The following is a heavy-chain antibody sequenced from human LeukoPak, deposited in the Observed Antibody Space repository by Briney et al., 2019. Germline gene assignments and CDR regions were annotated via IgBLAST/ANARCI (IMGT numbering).Heavy chain of an antibody. CDR1: GFTFSSYA. Sequence: PGGSLRLSCAASGFTFSSYAMSWVRQAPGKGLEWVSAISGSGGSTYYADSVKGRFTISRDNSKNTLYLQMNSLRAEDTAVYYCAKGPYAGSIAALLTFDYWGQGTLVTVSS. V-gene: IGHV3-23*01. J-gene: IGHJ4*02. CDR3: AKGPYAGSIAALLTFDY. D-gene: IGHD6-6*01. CDR2: ISGSGGST.